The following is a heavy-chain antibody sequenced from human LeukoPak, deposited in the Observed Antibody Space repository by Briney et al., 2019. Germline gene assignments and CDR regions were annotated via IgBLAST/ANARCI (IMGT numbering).Heavy chain of an antibody. J-gene: IGHJ5*02. CDR1: GGSFSGYY. D-gene: IGHD5-18*01. Sequence: SETLSLTCAVYGGSFSGYYWSWIRQPPGKGLEWIGEINHSGSTNYNPSLKSRVTISVDTSKNQFSLKPSSVTAADTAVYYCARTRGYSYGPRGWFDPWGQGTLVTVSS. V-gene: IGHV4-34*01. CDR3: ARTRGYSYGPRGWFDP. CDR2: INHSGST.